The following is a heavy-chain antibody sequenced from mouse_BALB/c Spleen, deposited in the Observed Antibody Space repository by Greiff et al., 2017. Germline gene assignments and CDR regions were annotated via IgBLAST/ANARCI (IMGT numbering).Heavy chain of an antibody. CDR2: ISSGGSYT. CDR1: GFTFSSYG. J-gene: IGHJ4*01. CDR3: ERRGEGNYVAMDY. V-gene: IGHV5-6*02. Sequence: EVMLVESGGDLVKPGGSLKLSCAASGFTFSSYGMSWVRQTPDKRLEWVATISSGGSYTYYPDSVKGRFTISRDNAKNTLYLQMSSLRSEDTAMYYCERRGEGNYVAMDYWGQGTSVTVSA. D-gene: IGHD2-1*01.